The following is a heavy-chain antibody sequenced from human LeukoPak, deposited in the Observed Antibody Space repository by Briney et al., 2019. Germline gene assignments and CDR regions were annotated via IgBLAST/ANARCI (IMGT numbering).Heavy chain of an antibody. Sequence: GSLRLSCVASGFPFSNYRMHWVRQAPGKGLVWVSRIHSDGSSTSYADSVRGRFTISRDDAKSTLYLQMNSLRAEDTAVYYCARSGWPYYFDYWGQGTLVTVSS. D-gene: IGHD3-22*01. V-gene: IGHV3-74*01. CDR3: ARSGWPYYFDY. J-gene: IGHJ4*02. CDR1: GFPFSNYR. CDR2: IHSDGSST.